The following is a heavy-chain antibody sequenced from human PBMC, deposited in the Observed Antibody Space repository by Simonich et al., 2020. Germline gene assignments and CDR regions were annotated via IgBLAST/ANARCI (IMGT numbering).Heavy chain of an antibody. CDR1: GCSISSSGYY. J-gene: IGHJ3*02. CDR2: IYYSGGT. CDR3: ARHAGFAFDI. Sequence: QLQLQESGPGLVKPSETLSLTCTVSGCSISSSGYYWGWIRQPPVKGLEWIGSIYYSGGTYYNPSLKSRVTISEDTSKNQFSLKLSSVTAADTAVYYCARHAGFAFDIWGQGTMVTVSS. D-gene: IGHD6-13*01. V-gene: IGHV4-39*01.